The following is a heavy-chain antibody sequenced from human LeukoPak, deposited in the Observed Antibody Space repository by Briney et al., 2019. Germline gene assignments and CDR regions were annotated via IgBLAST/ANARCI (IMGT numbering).Heavy chain of an antibody. CDR1: GFTFSSYS. CDR2: ISSSSSYI. CDR3: AHSYGPPHFDY. Sequence: GGPLRLSCAASGFTFSSYSMHWVRQAPGKGLEGVSSISSSSSYIYYDDSVKGRFTISRDNSKNTLYLQMNSLRAEDTAVYYCAHSYGPPHFDYWGQGTLVTVSS. V-gene: IGHV3-21*01. J-gene: IGHJ4*02. D-gene: IGHD5-18*01.